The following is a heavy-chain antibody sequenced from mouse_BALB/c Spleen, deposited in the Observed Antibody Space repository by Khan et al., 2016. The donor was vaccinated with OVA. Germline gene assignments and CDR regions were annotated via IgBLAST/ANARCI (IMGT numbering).Heavy chain of an antibody. CDR2: INPTTGYA. D-gene: IGHD2-1*01. CDR3: TRRELYGIVAY. J-gene: IGHJ3*01. Sequence: QIQLVQSGAELAQPGTSVKLSCPTSGFTFTTYWIHWVQQRPGQGLEWIAYINPTTGYAEYNQRFKDQVTLTTDKSNSTAYLQMRRLKSEASAVYYYTRRELYGIVAYWGQGTLVTVSA. CDR1: GFTFTTYW. V-gene: IGHV1-7*01.